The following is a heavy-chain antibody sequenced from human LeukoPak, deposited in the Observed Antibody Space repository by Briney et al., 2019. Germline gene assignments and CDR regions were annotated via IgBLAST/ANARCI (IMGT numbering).Heavy chain of an antibody. Sequence: SETLSLTCTVTGGSISSGPYYCGWIRQPPGKGLEWFGSMYYSGDTYYKPSLQSRVTISGDPSKNQFSLKLSSVTAADTAVYYCARLRATLTVVVTLFDSWGQGTLVTVSS. V-gene: IGHV4-39*01. CDR2: MYYSGDT. CDR3: ARLRATLTVVVTLFDS. J-gene: IGHJ4*02. CDR1: GGSISSGPYY. D-gene: IGHD3-22*01.